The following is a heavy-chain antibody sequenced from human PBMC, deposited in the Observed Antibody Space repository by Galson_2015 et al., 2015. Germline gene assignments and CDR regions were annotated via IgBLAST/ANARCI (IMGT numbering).Heavy chain of an antibody. Sequence: SLRLSCAASGFSFSNAWMSWVRQTPGKGLEWVGRIKRKTDGGTTDYAAHVKGRFTISRDDSKNTLYLQMNILETEDTDLYYCTTDDVIVGRGVCFDIWVQATMVTVSS. CDR2: IKRKTDGGTT. V-gene: IGHV3-15*01. CDR1: GFSFSNAW. CDR3: TTDDVIVGRGVCFDI. J-gene: IGHJ3*02. D-gene: IGHD1-26*01.